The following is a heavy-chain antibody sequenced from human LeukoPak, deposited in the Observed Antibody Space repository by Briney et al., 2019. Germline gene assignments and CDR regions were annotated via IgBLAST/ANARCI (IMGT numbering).Heavy chain of an antibody. Sequence: ASVKVSCKASGYTFTSYGISWVRLAPGQGLEWMGWISAYNGNTNYAQKLQGRVTMTTDTSTSTAYMELRSLISDDTAVYYCARDPIVGATTHFQHWGQGTLVTVSS. J-gene: IGHJ1*01. CDR2: ISAYNGNT. D-gene: IGHD1-26*01. CDR3: ARDPIVGATTHFQH. CDR1: GYTFTSYG. V-gene: IGHV1-18*01.